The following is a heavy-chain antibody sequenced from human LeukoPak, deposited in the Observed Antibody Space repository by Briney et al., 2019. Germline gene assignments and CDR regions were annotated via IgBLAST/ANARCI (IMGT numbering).Heavy chain of an antibody. CDR3: ARDRFGVFDY. D-gene: IGHD2-8*01. V-gene: IGHV3-21*04. CDR2: IRFTGSYI. Sequence: GGSLRLSCVASGFTFSHYSMNWVRQAPGKGLEWVSSIRFTGSYIYYADSVKGRFTISRDNAKNSLYLQMTSLRAGDTAKYYCARDRFGVFDYWGPGTLVTGSS. J-gene: IGHJ4*02. CDR1: GFTFSHYS.